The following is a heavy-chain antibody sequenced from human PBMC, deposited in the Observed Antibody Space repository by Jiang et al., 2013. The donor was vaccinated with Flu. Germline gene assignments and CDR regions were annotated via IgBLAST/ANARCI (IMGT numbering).Heavy chain of an antibody. Sequence: VRQSARERPGVGWGSSILVTLIPDTARPSQGQVTISADKSISTAYLQWSSLKASDTAMYYCARRLYGYGYLFDYWGQGTLVTVSS. CDR3: ARRLYGYGYLFDY. CDR2: SILVTLIP. D-gene: IGHD5-18*01. V-gene: IGHV5-51*01. J-gene: IGHJ4*02.